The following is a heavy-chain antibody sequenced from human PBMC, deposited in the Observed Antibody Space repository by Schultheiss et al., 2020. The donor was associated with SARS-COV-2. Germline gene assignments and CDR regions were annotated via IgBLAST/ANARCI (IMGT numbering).Heavy chain of an antibody. V-gene: IGHV7-4-1*02. CDR1: GYTFTNNA. D-gene: IGHD6-13*01. CDR3: ARRGWQQLFDY. CDR2: INTNTGNP. Sequence: GESLKISCKASGYTFTNNAMEWVRQAPGRGLEWMGWINTNTGNPTYAQGFTGRFVFSLDTSVSTAFLHISSLKAEDTAVYYCARRGWQQLFDYWGQGTLVTVSS. J-gene: IGHJ4*02.